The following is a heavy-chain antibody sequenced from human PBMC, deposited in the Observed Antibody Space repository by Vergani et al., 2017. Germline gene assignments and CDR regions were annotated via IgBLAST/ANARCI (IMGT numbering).Heavy chain of an antibody. V-gene: IGHV3-48*01. CDR2: IGVSDNSI. CDR1: GFTFSAYS. CDR3: VRQPGYSTFDY. D-gene: IGHD5-24*01. Sequence: DVRLVESGGGVVQPGGSLRLSCAASGFTFSAYSMNWFRQTPGKGLEWISYIGVSDNSIYYADSVMGRFAISRDNARNLLFLQMNSLRADDSALYFCVRQPGYSTFDYWGQGTLVTVS. J-gene: IGHJ4*02.